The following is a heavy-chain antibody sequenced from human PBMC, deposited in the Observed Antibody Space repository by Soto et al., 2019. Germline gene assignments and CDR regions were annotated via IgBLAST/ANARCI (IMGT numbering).Heavy chain of an antibody. J-gene: IGHJ4*02. CDR3: ARGPEYCISTSCPFDY. CDR2: IGAYNGNT. Sequence: QVQLVQSGAEVKKPGASVKVSCKASGYTFTSYGISWVRQAPGQGLEWLGWIGAYNGNTNYAQKLQGRVTMTTDTSTSTAYMELRSLRSDDTAVYYCARGPEYCISTSCPFDYWGQGTLVTVSS. D-gene: IGHD2-2*01. CDR1: GYTFTSYG. V-gene: IGHV1-18*01.